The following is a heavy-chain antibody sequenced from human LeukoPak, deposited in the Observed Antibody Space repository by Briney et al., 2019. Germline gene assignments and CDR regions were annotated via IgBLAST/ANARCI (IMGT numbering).Heavy chain of an antibody. CDR3: AREMYGSGSYVGAFDI. V-gene: IGHV4-59*13. CDR2: IYYSGST. J-gene: IGHJ3*02. D-gene: IGHD3-10*01. Sequence: PSETLSLTCTVSGGSISSYYWSWIRKPPAKGLGWIGYIYYSGSTNYNPSLKSRVTISVDTSKNQFSLKLSSVTAADTAVYYCAREMYGSGSYVGAFDIWGQGTMVTVSS. CDR1: GGSISSYY.